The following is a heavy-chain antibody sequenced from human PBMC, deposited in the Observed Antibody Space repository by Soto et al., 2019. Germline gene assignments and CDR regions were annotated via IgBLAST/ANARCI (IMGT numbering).Heavy chain of an antibody. Sequence: LRLSCAASGFTFRSYVMHWVRQAPGKGLEWVAVMWWHGRDKFYADSVKGRFTISRDNAKNSLYLEMNSLRAEDTAVYYCARESEDLTSNFDYWGQGTLVTVSS. CDR2: MWWHGRDK. J-gene: IGHJ4*02. CDR3: ARESEDLTSNFDY. CDR1: GFTFRSYV. V-gene: IGHV3-33*01.